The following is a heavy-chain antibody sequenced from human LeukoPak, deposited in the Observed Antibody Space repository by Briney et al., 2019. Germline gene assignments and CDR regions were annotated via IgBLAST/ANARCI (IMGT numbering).Heavy chain of an antibody. V-gene: IGHV3-53*01. CDR2: IYSGGST. CDR3: ARDHPTVTKPNAFDI. J-gene: IGHJ3*02. Sequence: GGSLRLSCAASGFTFSSYAMSWVRQAPGKGLEWVSVIYSGGSTYYADSVKGRFTISRDNSKNTLYLQMNSLRAEDTAVYYCARDHPTVTKPNAFDIWGQGTMVTVSS. CDR1: GFTFSSYA. D-gene: IGHD4-17*01.